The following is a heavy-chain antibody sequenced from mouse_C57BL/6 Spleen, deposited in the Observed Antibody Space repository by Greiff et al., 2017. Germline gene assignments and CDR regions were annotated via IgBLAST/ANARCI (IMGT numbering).Heavy chain of an antibody. V-gene: IGHV1-52*01. J-gene: IGHJ3*01. CDR2: IDPSDSET. CDR1: GYTFTSYW. D-gene: IGHD2-5*01. CDR3: ARWGSNSWFAY. Sequence: VQLQQPGAELVRPGSSVKLSCKASGYTFTSYWMHWVKQRPIQGLEWIGNIDPSDSETHYNQKFKDKATLTVDKSSSTAYMQLSSLTSEDSAVYYCARWGSNSWFAYWGQGALVTVSA.